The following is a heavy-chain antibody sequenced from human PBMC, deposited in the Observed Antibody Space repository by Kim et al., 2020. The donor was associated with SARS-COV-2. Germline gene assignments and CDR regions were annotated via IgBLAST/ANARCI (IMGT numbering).Heavy chain of an antibody. J-gene: IGHJ4*02. CDR2: IYYSGST. D-gene: IGHD5-12*01. Sequence: SETLSLTCTVSGGSISSSSYYWGWIRQPPGKGLEWIGSIYYSGSTYYNPSLKSRVTISVDTSKNQFSLKLSSVTAADTAVYYCARDRSRDGYKKWGQGTLVTVSS. CDR3: ARDRSRDGYKK. V-gene: IGHV4-39*07. CDR1: GGSISSSSYY.